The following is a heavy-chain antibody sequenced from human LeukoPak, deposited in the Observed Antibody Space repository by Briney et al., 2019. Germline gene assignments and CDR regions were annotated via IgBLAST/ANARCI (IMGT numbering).Heavy chain of an antibody. CDR3: AKGGALFAVASYFDY. D-gene: IGHD6-19*01. V-gene: IGHV3-23*01. J-gene: IGHJ4*02. CDR2: ITASGAAT. Sequence: PGGSLRLSCAASGFTFGSYAMSWVRQAPGKGLEWVSSITASGAATYYADPVKGRFTISRDNSKSMLYLQMNSLRAEHTALYYCAKGGALFAVASYFDYWGQGTLVTVSS. CDR1: GFTFGSYA.